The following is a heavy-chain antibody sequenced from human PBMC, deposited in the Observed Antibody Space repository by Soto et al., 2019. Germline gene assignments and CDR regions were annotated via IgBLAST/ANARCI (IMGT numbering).Heavy chain of an antibody. CDR2: IYYSGST. CDR3: ARLVTYYYGSGSYYFDY. J-gene: IGHJ4*02. Sequence: QVQLQESGPGLVKPSETLSLTCTVSGGSISSYYWSWIRQPPGKGLEWIGYIYYSGSTNYNPSLQSRVTISVDTSKNQLSLKLSSVTAADTAVYYCARLVTYYYGSGSYYFDYWGQGTLVTVSS. V-gene: IGHV4-59*01. CDR1: GGSISSYY. D-gene: IGHD3-10*01.